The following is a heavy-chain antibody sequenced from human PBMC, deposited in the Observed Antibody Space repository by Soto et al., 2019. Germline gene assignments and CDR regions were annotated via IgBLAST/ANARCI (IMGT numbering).Heavy chain of an antibody. Sequence: ASVKVSCKVSGYRFTTYGINWVRQAPGQGLEWVGWFNPDNQNTNYAQKFQDRVSLTTDSSTNTAYMELRDLRSDDTAVYYCARVRFGDPFDFWGQGSLVTVSS. CDR2: FNPDNQNT. V-gene: IGHV1-18*01. D-gene: IGHD3-16*01. J-gene: IGHJ4*02. CDR1: GYRFTTYG. CDR3: ARVRFGDPFDF.